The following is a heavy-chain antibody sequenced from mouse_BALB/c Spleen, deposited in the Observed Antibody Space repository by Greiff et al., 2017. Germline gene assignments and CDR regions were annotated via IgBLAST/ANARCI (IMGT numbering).Heavy chain of an antibody. V-gene: IGHV1-4*02. CDR1: GYTFTSYT. Sequence: QVQLKESAAELARPGASVKMSCKASGYTFTSYTMHWVKQRPGQGLEWIGYINPSSGYTEYNQKFKDKTTLTADKSSSTAYMQLSSLTSEDSAVYYCARGGWLLPWFAYWGQGTLVTVSA. CDR3: ARGGWLLPWFAY. D-gene: IGHD2-3*01. J-gene: IGHJ3*01. CDR2: INPSSGYT.